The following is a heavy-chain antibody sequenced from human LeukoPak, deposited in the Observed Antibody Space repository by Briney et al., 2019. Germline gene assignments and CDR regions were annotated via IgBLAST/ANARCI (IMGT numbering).Heavy chain of an antibody. V-gene: IGHV4-34*01. CDR3: ASTDAAYSSLNY. Sequence: PSETLSLTCAVYGGSFSGYYWSWIRQPPGKGLEWIGEINHSGSTNYNPSLKSRVTISVDTSKNQFSLKLSSVTAADTAVYYCASTDAAYSSLNYWGQGTLVTVSS. CDR1: GGSFSGYY. D-gene: IGHD6-13*01. CDR2: INHSGST. J-gene: IGHJ4*02.